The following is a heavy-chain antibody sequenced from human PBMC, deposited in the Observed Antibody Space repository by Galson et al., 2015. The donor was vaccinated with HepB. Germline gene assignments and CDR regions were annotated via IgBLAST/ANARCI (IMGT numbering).Heavy chain of an antibody. CDR1: GFTFSRYG. D-gene: IGHD1-26*01. Sequence: SLRLSCAPSGFTFSRYGMHWVRQAPGKGLVWVSWIKSDGRSTEYADSVKGRFTISRDNTKNTLHLQMNSLRAEDTAVYYCARGGATGWGQGTMVTVSS. J-gene: IGHJ3*01. CDR2: IKSDGRST. V-gene: IGHV3-74*03. CDR3: ARGGATG.